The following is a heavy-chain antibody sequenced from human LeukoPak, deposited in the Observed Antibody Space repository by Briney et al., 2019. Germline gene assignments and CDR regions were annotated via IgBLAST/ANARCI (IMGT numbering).Heavy chain of an antibody. CDR1: GGSISSGSYY. V-gene: IGHV4-61*02. CDR3: ARDVIFGVVGPIFDY. J-gene: IGHJ4*02. Sequence: SETLSLTCTVSGGSISSGSYYWSWIRQPAEKGLEWIGRFYTSGSTNYNPSLKGRVTISVDTSKNQFSLKLSSVTAADTAVYYCARDVIFGVVGPIFDYWGQGTLVTVSS. CDR2: FYTSGST. D-gene: IGHD3-3*01.